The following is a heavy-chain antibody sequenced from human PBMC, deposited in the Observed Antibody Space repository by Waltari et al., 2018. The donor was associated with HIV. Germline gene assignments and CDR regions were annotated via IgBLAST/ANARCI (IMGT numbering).Heavy chain of an antibody. CDR2: IYYSGCT. V-gene: IGHV4-39*01. Sequence: QLQLQESGPGLVKPSETLSLTCTVSGGSISSSSYYWGWIRQPPGKGLEWIGSIYYSGCTYYNPCLKGRVTISVDTSKNQFSLKLSSVTAADTAVYYCARPSPYSGYDRVQFDYWGQGTLVTVSS. CDR3: ARPSPYSGYDRVQFDY. J-gene: IGHJ4*02. CDR1: GGSISSSSYY. D-gene: IGHD5-12*01.